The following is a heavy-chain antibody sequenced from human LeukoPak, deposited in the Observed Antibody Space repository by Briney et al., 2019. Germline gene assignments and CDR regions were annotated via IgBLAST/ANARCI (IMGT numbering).Heavy chain of an antibody. J-gene: IGHJ4*02. CDR2: INHSGST. CDR3: ARDGGPGGVVRGVMFY. Sequence: SETLSLTCTVSGGSISSSSYYWGWIRQPPGKGLEWIGEINHSGSTNYNPSLKSRVTISVDTSKNQFSLKLSSVTAADTAVYYCARDGGPGGVVRGVMFYWGQGTLVTVSS. V-gene: IGHV4-39*07. CDR1: GGSISSSSYY. D-gene: IGHD3-10*01.